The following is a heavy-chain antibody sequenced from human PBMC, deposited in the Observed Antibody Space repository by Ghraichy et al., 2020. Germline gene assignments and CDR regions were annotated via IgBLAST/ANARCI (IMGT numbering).Heavy chain of an antibody. CDR3: ARDRGYDGGYYYYGMDV. Sequence: APVKVSCKASGYTFTGYYMHWVRQAPGQGLEWMGWINPNSGGTNYAQKFQGRVTMTRDTSISTAYMELSRLRSDDTAVYYCARDRGYDGGYYYYGMDVWGQGTTVTVSS. CDR2: INPNSGGT. D-gene: IGHD5-12*01. V-gene: IGHV1-2*02. CDR1: GYTFTGYY. J-gene: IGHJ6*02.